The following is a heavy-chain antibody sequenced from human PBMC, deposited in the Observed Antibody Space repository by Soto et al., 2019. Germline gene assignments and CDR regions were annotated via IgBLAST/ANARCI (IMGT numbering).Heavy chain of an antibody. CDR2: ISGSGGST. Sequence: PGGSLRLSCAASGFTFSSYAMSWVRQAPGKGLEWVSAISGSGGSTYYADSVKGRFTISRDNSKNTLYLQMNSLRAEDTAVYYCAKDVIRDYYYYYMDVWGKGTTVTVSS. J-gene: IGHJ6*03. V-gene: IGHV3-23*01. CDR1: GFTFSSYA. CDR3: AKDVIRDYYYYYMDV.